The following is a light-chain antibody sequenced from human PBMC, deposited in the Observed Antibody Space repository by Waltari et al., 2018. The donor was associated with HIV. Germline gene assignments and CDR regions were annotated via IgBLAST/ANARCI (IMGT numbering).Light chain of an antibody. J-gene: IGLJ3*02. V-gene: IGLV3-1*01. CDR3: QTWDSNTGV. CDR1: KLGEKY. Sequence: SYELTKPPSVSVSPGQTVSITCSGDKLGEKYACWYQQRPGQSPLLVIYQDNQRTSGIPERFSGSNAGNTATLTISGTQAMDEADYYCQTWDSNTGVFGGGTKLTVL. CDR2: QDN.